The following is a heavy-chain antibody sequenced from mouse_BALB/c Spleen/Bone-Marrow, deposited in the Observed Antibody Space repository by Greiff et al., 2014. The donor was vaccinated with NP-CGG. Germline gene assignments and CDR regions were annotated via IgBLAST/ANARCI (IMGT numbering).Heavy chain of an antibody. Sequence: QVQLQQSGAVLVRPGASVKLSCKASGYTFTSSWMHWVKQRPGQGLEWIGEIYPNSGNTIYNEKFRGKATLTVDTSSTTAYVDHSSLTSERSAFYYCARSYRYWYFDVWGAGTTFTVSS. J-gene: IGHJ1*01. CDR3: ARSYRYWYFDV. V-gene: IGHV1S130*01. D-gene: IGHD2-14*01. CDR2: IYPNSGNT. CDR1: GYTFTSSW.